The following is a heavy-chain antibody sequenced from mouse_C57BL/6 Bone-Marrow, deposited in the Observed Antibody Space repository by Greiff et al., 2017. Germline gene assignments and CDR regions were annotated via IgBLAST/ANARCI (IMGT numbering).Heavy chain of an antibody. V-gene: IGHV14-4*01. Sequence: VQLKQSGAELVRPGASVKLSCTASGFNIKDDYMHWVKQRPEQGLEWIGWIDPENGDTEYASKFQGKATITADTASNTAYLQLSSLTSEDTAVYYCTSYDYYYVDYWGQGTTLTVAS. CDR3: TSYDYYYVDY. CDR1: GFNIKDDY. J-gene: IGHJ2*01. D-gene: IGHD2-4*01. CDR2: IDPENGDT.